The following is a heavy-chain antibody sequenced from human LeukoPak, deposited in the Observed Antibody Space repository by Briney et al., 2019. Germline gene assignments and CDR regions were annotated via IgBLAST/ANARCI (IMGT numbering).Heavy chain of an antibody. V-gene: IGHV3-53*01. J-gene: IGHJ5*02. Sequence: GGSLRLSCAASGLTVSRHYMTWVRQAPGKGLEWLSVISTGGSTNYADSVKGRFTISRDNSKNTLYLQMNSLRAEDTAVYYCAKAGYYDSSGYYNWFDPWGQGALVTVSS. D-gene: IGHD3-22*01. CDR2: ISTGGST. CDR3: AKAGYYDSSGYYNWFDP. CDR1: GLTVSRHY.